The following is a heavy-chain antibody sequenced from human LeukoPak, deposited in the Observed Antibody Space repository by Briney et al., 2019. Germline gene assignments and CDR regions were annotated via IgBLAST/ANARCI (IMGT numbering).Heavy chain of an antibody. CDR3: TNGDY. CDR1: GFTFSSYA. Sequence: GGSLRLSCAASGFTFSSYAMSWVRQAPGKGLEWVSTVSGSGGRTYYADSVKGRFTISRDGSRNMLYLQVNSLRAEDAAVYYCTNGDYWGQGTLVTVSS. J-gene: IGHJ4*02. V-gene: IGHV3-23*01. CDR2: VSGSGGRT.